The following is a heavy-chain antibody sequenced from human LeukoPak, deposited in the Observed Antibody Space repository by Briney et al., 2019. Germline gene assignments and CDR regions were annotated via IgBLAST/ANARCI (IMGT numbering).Heavy chain of an antibody. Sequence: ASVKVSCQASGGTFSSYAISWVRQATGQGVEWMGGIIPIFGTANYAQKFQGRVMITTDESTRKAYMELISLRSEDTAVYYCARGTGGFNTAMGYYFDYWGQGTLVTVSS. CDR3: ARGTGGFNTAMGYYFDY. D-gene: IGHD5-18*01. CDR1: GGTFSSYA. J-gene: IGHJ4*02. CDR2: IIPIFGTA. V-gene: IGHV1-69*05.